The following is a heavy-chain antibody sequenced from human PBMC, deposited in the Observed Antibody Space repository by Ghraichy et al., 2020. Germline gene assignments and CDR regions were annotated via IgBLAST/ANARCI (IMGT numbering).Heavy chain of an antibody. CDR3: AKAGGRGNIVVVVGPTD. V-gene: IGHV3-23*01. D-gene: IGHD2-15*01. J-gene: IGHJ4*02. CDR2: ISGSGGST. CDR1: GFTFSSYA. Sequence: GGSLRLSCAASGFTFSSYAMSWVRQAPGKGLEWVSAISGSGGSTYYADSVKGRFTISRDNSKTTLYLQMNSLRAEDTAVYYCAKAGGRGNIVVVVGPTDWGEGRLVTV.